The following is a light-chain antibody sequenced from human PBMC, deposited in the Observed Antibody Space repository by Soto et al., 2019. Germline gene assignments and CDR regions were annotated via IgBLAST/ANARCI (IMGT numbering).Light chain of an antibody. CDR2: DAS. CDR1: QTISTY. Sequence: VRVTQSPSSLSASVVDRVTITCRASQTISTYLNWYQQKPGKAPRLLIYDASSLLSGVPSRFSGSGSGTDFTLTIASLQPEDFSTYYCQQSDSTPYTFGQGTKVDI. V-gene: IGKV1-39*01. CDR3: QQSDSTPYT. J-gene: IGKJ2*01.